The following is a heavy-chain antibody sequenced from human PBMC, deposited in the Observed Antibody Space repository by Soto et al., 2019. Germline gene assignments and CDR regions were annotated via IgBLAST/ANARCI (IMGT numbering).Heavy chain of an antibody. CDR1: GFTFSSYT. CDR2: ISGNGEST. D-gene: IGHD3-10*01. Sequence: HPGGSLRLSCAASGFTFSSYTMTWVRQAPGKGPECFSSISGNGESTKYADSVKGRFTISRDNSKNTLYLQINSLRAEDTAVYYSARDRVPMDVWGKGTTVTVSS. V-gene: IGHV3-23*01. CDR3: ARDRVPMDV. J-gene: IGHJ6*03.